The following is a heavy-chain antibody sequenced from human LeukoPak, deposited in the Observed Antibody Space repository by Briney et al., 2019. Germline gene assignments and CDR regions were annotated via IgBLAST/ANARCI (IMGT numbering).Heavy chain of an antibody. Sequence: SETLSLTCTVSGGSISSSSYYWGWIRQPPGKGLEWIGSIYYSGSTYYNPSLKSRVTISVDTSKNQFSLKLSSVTAADTAVYYCASLSSALDYWGQGTLVTVSP. CDR3: ASLSSALDY. CDR2: IYYSGST. J-gene: IGHJ4*02. V-gene: IGHV4-39*07. D-gene: IGHD6-6*01. CDR1: GGSISSSSYY.